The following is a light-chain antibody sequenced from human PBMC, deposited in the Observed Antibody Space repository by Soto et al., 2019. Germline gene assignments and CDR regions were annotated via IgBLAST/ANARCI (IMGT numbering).Light chain of an antibody. CDR3: SSYRSRSTLLYV. V-gene: IGLV2-14*01. CDR2: DVS. J-gene: IGLJ1*01. CDR1: SSDVGGYNY. Sequence: QSALTQPASVSGSPGQSITISCTGTSSDVGGYNYVYWYQQHPGKDPKLMIYDVSNRPSRFSNRFSGSKSGNTASLTISGPHAEDEADYYCSSYRSRSTLLYVFGTGTKVTVL.